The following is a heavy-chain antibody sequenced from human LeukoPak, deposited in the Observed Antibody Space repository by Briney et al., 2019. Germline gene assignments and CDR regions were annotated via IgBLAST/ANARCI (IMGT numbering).Heavy chain of an antibody. CDR3: ARGRNSAFDI. J-gene: IGHJ3*02. Sequence: SQTLSLTCAIFGDSVSASGVAWNWLRQSPSRGLEWLGRTYYVSQWYNDYAPSVKSRITINRDTSQNQFSLQLSSMTPEDTAVYYCARGRNSAFDIWGQGTMVTVSS. CDR2: TYYVSQWYN. V-gene: IGHV6-1*01. CDR1: GDSVSASGVA.